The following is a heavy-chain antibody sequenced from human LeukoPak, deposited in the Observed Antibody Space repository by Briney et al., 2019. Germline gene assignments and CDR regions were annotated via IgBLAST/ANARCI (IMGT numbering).Heavy chain of an antibody. Sequence: PSQTLSLTCTVSGGSISSGGYYWSWIRQPPGKGLEWIGYIYHSGSTYYNPSLKSRVTISVDRSKNQFSLKLSSVTAADTAVYYCAREDIVLHWGQGTLVTVSS. CDR2: IYHSGST. D-gene: IGHD2-15*01. J-gene: IGHJ4*02. V-gene: IGHV4-30-2*01. CDR1: GGSISSGGYY. CDR3: AREDIVLH.